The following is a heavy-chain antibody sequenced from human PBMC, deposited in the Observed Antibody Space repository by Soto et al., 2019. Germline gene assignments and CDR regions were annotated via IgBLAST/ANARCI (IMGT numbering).Heavy chain of an antibody. J-gene: IGHJ5*02. D-gene: IGHD4-17*01. CDR1: GYTFTNYW. Sequence: PGESLKISCQGSGYTFTNYWISWVRQLPGKGLEWMGRIDPSDSYTNYSPSFQGHVTISADKSISTAYLQWTSLKASDTAMYYCATLSMPHTVSGGFDPWGQGTLVTVSS. V-gene: IGHV5-10-1*01. CDR2: IDPSDSYT. CDR3: ATLSMPHTVSGGFDP.